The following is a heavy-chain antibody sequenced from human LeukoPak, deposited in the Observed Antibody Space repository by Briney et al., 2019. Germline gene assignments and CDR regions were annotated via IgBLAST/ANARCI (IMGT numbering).Heavy chain of an antibody. D-gene: IGHD3-22*01. CDR2: ISSSSSYI. CDR3: ARVAATYSSGYLNDY. CDR1: GFTFSSYS. Sequence: GGSLRLSCAASGFTFSSYSMNWVRQAPGKGLEWVSSISSSSSYIYYADSVKGRFTISRDNAKNSLYLQMNSLRAEDTAVYYCARVAATYSSGYLNDYWGQGTLVTVSS. V-gene: IGHV3-21*01. J-gene: IGHJ4*02.